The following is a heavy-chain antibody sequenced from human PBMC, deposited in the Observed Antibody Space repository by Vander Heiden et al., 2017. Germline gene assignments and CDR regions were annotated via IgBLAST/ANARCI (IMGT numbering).Heavy chain of an antibody. CDR3: SKGGHYFDPFEY. V-gene: IGHV3-23*01. J-gene: IGHJ4*02. D-gene: IGHD3-22*01. Sequence: TASGSTFSNYAMPWVRGAPGGGLNWVSFIGGSGTNTFYADSVKGRFTISRDNTKNTLYLQMNSLKVEDTAVYYCSKGGHYFDPFEYWGQGTLVAVSS. CDR1: GSTFSNYA. CDR2: IGGSGTNT.